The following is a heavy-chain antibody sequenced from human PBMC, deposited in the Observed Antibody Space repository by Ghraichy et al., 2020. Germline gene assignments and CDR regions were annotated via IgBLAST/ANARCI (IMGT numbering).Heavy chain of an antibody. D-gene: IGHD6-13*01. V-gene: IGHV1-2*02. CDR3: ARARIGIAAAGKTWFDP. J-gene: IGHJ5*02. Sequence: ASVKVSCKASGYTFTGYYMHWVRQAPGQGLEWMGWINPNSGGTNYAQKFQGRVTMTRDTSISTAYMELSRLRSDDTAVYYCARARIGIAAAGKTWFDPWGQGTLVTVSS. CDR1: GYTFTGYY. CDR2: INPNSGGT.